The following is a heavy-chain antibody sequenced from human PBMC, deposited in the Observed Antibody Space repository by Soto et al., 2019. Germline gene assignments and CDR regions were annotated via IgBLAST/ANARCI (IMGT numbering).Heavy chain of an antibody. V-gene: IGHV1-69*13. J-gene: IGHJ6*02. CDR1: GGTFSSYA. CDR2: IIPIFGTA. D-gene: IGHD3-22*01. CDR3: ARDPNYYDSSGYFRRTYYYYGMDV. Sequence: SVKVSCKASGGTFSSYAISWVRQAPGQGLEWMGGIIPIFGTANYAQKFQGRVTIAADESTSTAYMELSSLRSEDTAVYYCARDPNYYDSSGYFRRTYYYYGMDVWGQGTTVTVSS.